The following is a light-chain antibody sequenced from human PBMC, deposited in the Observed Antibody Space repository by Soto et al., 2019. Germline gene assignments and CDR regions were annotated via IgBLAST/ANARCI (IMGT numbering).Light chain of an antibody. J-gene: IGKJ4*01. V-gene: IGKV3D-20*02. Sequence: EIVLTQSPGTLSLSPGERAILSCRASQSLSSSFLAWYQQKPGQAPRLLIYSSSNRATGIPDRFSGGGSGTDFTLTISRLEPADFAVYYCQQRSNWPLTFGGGTKVEIK. CDR2: SSS. CDR3: QQRSNWPLT. CDR1: QSLSSSF.